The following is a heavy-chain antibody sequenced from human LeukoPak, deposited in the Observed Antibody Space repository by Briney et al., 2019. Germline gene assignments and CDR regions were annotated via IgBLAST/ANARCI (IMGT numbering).Heavy chain of an antibody. J-gene: IGHJ4*02. CDR3: AREGTISFLVGATKASGLLVGFDY. D-gene: IGHD1-26*01. V-gene: IGHV3-74*01. Sequence: PGGSLRLSCAASGFTFNNYWMHWVRQAPGKGLVWVSRINSDGSTTTYADSVKGRFTISRDNAKNTVYLQMNSLRAEDTALYYCAREGTISFLVGATKASGLLVGFDYWGQGTLVTVSS. CDR2: INSDGSTT. CDR1: GFTFNNYW.